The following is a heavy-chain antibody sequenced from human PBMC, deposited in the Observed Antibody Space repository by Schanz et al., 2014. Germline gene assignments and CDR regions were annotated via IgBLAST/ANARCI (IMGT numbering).Heavy chain of an antibody. Sequence: QVQLQESGPGLVKPSQTLSLTCTVSGGSIRSGTYYWSWIRQPAGKALEWVGRVFPNGITNYNPSLKRRDATSLDSSKSQCSRPLTSPTAADTAVYYCARDTTWRLDLWGRGTLVTVSS. CDR2: VFPNGIT. CDR3: ARDTTWRLDL. V-gene: IGHV4-61*02. D-gene: IGHD1-1*01. J-gene: IGHJ2*01. CDR1: GGSIRSGTYY.